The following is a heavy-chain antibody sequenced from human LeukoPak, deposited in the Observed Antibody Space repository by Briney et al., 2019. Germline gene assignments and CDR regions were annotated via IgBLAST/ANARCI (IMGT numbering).Heavy chain of an antibody. D-gene: IGHD3-22*01. CDR3: AKDPYYYYSSDYLRDVRGYFDL. Sequence: PGRSLRLSCAASGFTFSSYGMHWVRQAPGKGLEWVAVLWFDGSNTYYADSVKGRFTISRDNSKNTLYLQMNSLRAEDTAVYYCAKDPYYYYSSDYLRDVRGYFDLWGRGTLVTVSS. CDR1: GFTFSSYG. V-gene: IGHV3-33*06. J-gene: IGHJ2*01. CDR2: LWFDGSNT.